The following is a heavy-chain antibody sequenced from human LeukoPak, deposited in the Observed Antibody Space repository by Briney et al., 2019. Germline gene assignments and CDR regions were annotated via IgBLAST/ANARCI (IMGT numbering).Heavy chain of an antibody. CDR3: ARDFRADYYFDY. V-gene: IGHV3-23*01. CDR2: ISGSGDST. CDR1: GFTFSNYA. J-gene: IGHJ4*02. Sequence: GSLRLSCAASGFTFSNYAMRWVRQAPGKGLEWVSGISGSGDSTYYADSVKGRFTISRDNAKNSLYLQMNSLRAEDTAVYYCARDFRADYYFDYWGQGTLVTVSS.